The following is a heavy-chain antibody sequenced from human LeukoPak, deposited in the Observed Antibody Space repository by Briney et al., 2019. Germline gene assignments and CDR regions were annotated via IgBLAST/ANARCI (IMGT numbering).Heavy chain of an antibody. CDR3: VRGNGNVGGRLDP. V-gene: IGHV3-66*01. J-gene: IGHJ5*02. Sequence: GGSLRLSCAASGFTMSGIHMNWVRQAPGKGLDWVSGLYAGGSTYYAGSVTGRFTICRDDSKNTLYLQMTDLRVDDTAIYYCVRGNGNVGGRLDPWGQGAWVIVSS. D-gene: IGHD1-1*01. CDR2: LYAGGST. CDR1: GFTMSGIH.